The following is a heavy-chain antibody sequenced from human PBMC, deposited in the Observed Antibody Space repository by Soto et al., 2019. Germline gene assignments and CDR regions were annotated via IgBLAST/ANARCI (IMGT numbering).Heavy chain of an antibody. Sequence: QVQLVQSGAEVKKPGSSVKVSCKASGGTFSSYAISWVRQAPGQGREWMGGIIPIFGTANYAQKLQGRVTITADESTSTGYMELSSLRSEDTAVYYCASTWRWLPQIGDFWGQGTLVTVSS. D-gene: IGHD5-12*01. CDR2: IIPIFGTA. V-gene: IGHV1-69*01. J-gene: IGHJ4*02. CDR1: GGTFSSYA. CDR3: ASTWRWLPQIGDF.